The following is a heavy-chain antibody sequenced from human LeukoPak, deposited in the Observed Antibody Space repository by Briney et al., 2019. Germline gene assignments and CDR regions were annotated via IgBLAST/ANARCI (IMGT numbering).Heavy chain of an antibody. D-gene: IGHD2-8*02. V-gene: IGHV4-4*07. CDR2: IYTSGST. Sequence: SETLSLTCTVSGGSISGYYWSWIRQPAGKGLEWIGRIYTSGSTNYNPSLKSRVTMSVDTSKNQFSLKLSSVTAADTALYYCARDSTGVRSFEYWGQGTLVTVSS. CDR3: ARDSTGVRSFEY. J-gene: IGHJ4*02. CDR1: GGSISGYY.